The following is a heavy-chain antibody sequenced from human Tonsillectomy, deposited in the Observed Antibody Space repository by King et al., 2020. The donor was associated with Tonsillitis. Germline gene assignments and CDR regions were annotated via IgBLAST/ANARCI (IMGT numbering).Heavy chain of an antibody. V-gene: IGHV4-31*03. CDR1: GGSISSYGYV. D-gene: IGHD1-26*01. CDR3: ARGGSHYGLDV. Sequence: QLQESGPGLVKPSQTLSLTCTVSGGSISSYGYVWCWSRQHPGKGLGWIGYIYFCRDNYYNLSPHSRVIISVDTSKNQFSLKRNSVTAAATAVYYCARGGSHYGLDVWGQGTTVSVSS. J-gene: IGHJ6*02. CDR2: IYFCRDN.